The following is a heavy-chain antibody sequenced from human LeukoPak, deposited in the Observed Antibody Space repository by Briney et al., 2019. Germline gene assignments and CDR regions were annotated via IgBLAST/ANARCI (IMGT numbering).Heavy chain of an antibody. Sequence: GASVKVSCKASGYTFTTYAMHWVRQAPGQRLGWMGWINAGNGNTKYSQEFQGRVTITRDTSASTAYMELSSLRSEDMAVYYCARGGFCSGGSCYSNNWFDPWGQGTLVTVSS. D-gene: IGHD2-15*01. V-gene: IGHV1-3*03. CDR1: GYTFTTYA. J-gene: IGHJ5*02. CDR2: INAGNGNT. CDR3: ARGGFCSGGSCYSNNWFDP.